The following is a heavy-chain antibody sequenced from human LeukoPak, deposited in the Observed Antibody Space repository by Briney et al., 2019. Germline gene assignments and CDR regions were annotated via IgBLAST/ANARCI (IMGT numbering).Heavy chain of an antibody. CDR2: IYYSGST. D-gene: IGHD5-18*01. CDR1: GGSISSGDYY. CDR3: ATGGYSYGIGY. V-gene: IGHV4-30-4*01. Sequence: PSQTLSLTCTVSGGSISSGDYYWSWIRQPPGKGLEWIGYIYYSGSTHYNPSLKSRVTMSVDTSKNQFSLKLSSVTAADTAVYYCATGGYSYGIGYWGQGTLVTVSS. J-gene: IGHJ4*02.